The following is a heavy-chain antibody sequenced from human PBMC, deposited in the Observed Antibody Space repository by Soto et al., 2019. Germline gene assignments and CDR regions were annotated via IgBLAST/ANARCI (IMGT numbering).Heavy chain of an antibody. CDR3: AKADHTAAFDY. CDR2: ISYDGSNK. J-gene: IGHJ4*02. V-gene: IGHV3-30*18. CDR1: GFTFSSYG. D-gene: IGHD4-17*01. Sequence: QVQLVESGGGVVQPGGSLRLSCAASGFTFSSYGMHWVRQAPGKGLEWVAVISYDGSNKYYADSVKGRFTISRDNSKNTLYLQMNSLRAEDTAVYYCAKADHTAAFDYWGQGTLVTVSS.